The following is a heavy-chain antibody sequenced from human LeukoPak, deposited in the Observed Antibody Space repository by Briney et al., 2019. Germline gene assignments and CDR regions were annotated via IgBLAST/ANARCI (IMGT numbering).Heavy chain of an antibody. V-gene: IGHV1-2*02. J-gene: IGHJ4*02. Sequence: ASVKVSCEASGYTFTGYYMHWVRQAPGQGLQWMGWINPNSGDTHFPQKFQGRVTMTTDTSITTAYMELSRLRSDDTAVYYCARGGNYGSGTYTAFDHWGQGALVTVSS. CDR1: GYTFTGYY. CDR2: INPNSGDT. D-gene: IGHD3-10*01. CDR3: ARGGNYGSGTYTAFDH.